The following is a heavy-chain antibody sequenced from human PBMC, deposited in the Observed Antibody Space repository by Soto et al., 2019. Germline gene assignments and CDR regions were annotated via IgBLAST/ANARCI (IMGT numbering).Heavy chain of an antibody. Sequence: EVQLVESGGGLVKPGGSLRLSCAASGFTFSSYSMNWVRQAPGKGLEWVSSISSSSSYIYYADSVKGRFTISRDNAKNSLYLQMNSLRAEDTAVYYCARDWESDHHGYDFDYWGQGTLVTVSS. CDR3: ARDWESDHHGYDFDY. V-gene: IGHV3-21*01. CDR2: ISSSSSYI. D-gene: IGHD5-18*01. J-gene: IGHJ4*02. CDR1: GFTFSSYS.